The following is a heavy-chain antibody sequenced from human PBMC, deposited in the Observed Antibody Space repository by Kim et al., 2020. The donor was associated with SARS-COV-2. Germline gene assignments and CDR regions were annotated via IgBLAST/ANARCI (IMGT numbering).Heavy chain of an antibody. CDR2: INHSGST. J-gene: IGHJ4*02. CDR1: GGSFSGYY. CDR3: ARGSGTTVTTGDQFDY. V-gene: IGHV4-34*01. D-gene: IGHD4-17*01. Sequence: SETLSLTCAVYGGSFSGYYWSWIRQPPGKGLEWIGEINHSGSTNYNPSLKSRVTISVDTSKNQFSLKLSSVTAADTAVYYCARGSGTTVTTGDQFDYWGQGTLVTVSS.